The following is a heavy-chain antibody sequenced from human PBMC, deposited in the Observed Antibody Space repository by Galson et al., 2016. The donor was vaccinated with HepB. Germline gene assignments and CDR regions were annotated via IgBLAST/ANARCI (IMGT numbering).Heavy chain of an antibody. J-gene: IGHJ6*02. CDR1: GYSFSSYW. Sequence: QSGAEVKKPGESLKISCEGSGYSFSSYWIGWVRQMPGKGLEWMGIIYPDGSDTRYSPSFQGQVTMSADRSTRTAYLQWSSLKASDTAIYYCARLGPSYSDTWHDKNYNYGMDVWGQGTTVTVSS. CDR2: IYPDGSDT. CDR3: ARLGPSYSDTWHDKNYNYGMDV. D-gene: IGHD1-1*01. V-gene: IGHV5-51*01.